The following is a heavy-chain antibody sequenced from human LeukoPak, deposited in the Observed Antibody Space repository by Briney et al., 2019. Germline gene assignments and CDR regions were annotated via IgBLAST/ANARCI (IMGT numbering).Heavy chain of an antibody. CDR2: IYYSGST. CDR1: GGSISSYY. V-gene: IGHV4-59*08. D-gene: IGHD6-13*01. J-gene: IGHJ4*02. Sequence: SETLSLTCSVSGGSISSYYWSWVRQPPGKGLEWIGYIYYSGSTNYNPSLKSRGTMSVDTSKSQFSLKLSSVTAADTALYFCARHGKSAGASFFDYWGQGTLVTVSS. CDR3: ARHGKSAGASFFDY.